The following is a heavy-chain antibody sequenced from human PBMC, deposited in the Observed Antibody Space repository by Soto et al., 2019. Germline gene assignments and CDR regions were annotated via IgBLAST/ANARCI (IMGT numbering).Heavy chain of an antibody. V-gene: IGHV3-30*18. CDR2: ISYDGSNK. Sequence: GGSLILSCAASGFTFSSYGMHWVRQAPGKGLEWVAVISYDGSNKYYADSVKGRFTISRDNSKNTLYLQMNSLRAEDTAVYYCAKDQTTVAYYYYYGMDVWGQGTTVTVSS. D-gene: IGHD4-17*01. J-gene: IGHJ6*02. CDR1: GFTFSSYG. CDR3: AKDQTTVAYYYYYGMDV.